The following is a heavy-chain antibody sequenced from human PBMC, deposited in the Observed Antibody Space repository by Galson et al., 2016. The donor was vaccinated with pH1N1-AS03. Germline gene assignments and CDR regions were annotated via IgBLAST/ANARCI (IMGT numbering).Heavy chain of an antibody. D-gene: IGHD2-15*01. CDR1: GFTFSSYA. CDR2: VSYDGSNK. Sequence: SLRLSCAASGFTFSSYAMHWVRQAPGKGLEWVAVVSYDGSNKYYADSVKGRFTNSRDNSKNTLYLQMNSLRAEDTAVYYCARGVVDCSGPACSGTLRFDPWGQGTLVTVSS. V-gene: IGHV3-30*01. J-gene: IGHJ5*02. CDR3: ARGVVDCSGPACSGTLRFDP.